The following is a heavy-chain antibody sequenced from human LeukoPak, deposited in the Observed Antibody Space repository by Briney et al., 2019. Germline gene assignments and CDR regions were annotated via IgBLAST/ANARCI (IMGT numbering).Heavy chain of an antibody. J-gene: IGHJ6*03. CDR3: AKVLFYYYYMDV. V-gene: IGHV3-30*04. Sequence: PGGSLRLSCAASGFTFSSYAMHWVRQAPGKGLEWVALISYDGSNKYYADSVKGRFTISRDNSKNTLYLQMNSLRAEDTAVCYCAKVLFYYYYMDVWGKGTTVTISS. CDR1: GFTFSSYA. CDR2: ISYDGSNK. D-gene: IGHD2-15*01.